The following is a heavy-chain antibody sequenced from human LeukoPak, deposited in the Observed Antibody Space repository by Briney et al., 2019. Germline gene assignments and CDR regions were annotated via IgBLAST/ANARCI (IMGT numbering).Heavy chain of an antibody. Sequence: GASVKVSCKASGYTFTSYAMNWVRQPPGQGLEWMGWINTNTGNPTYAQVFTGRFVFSLDTSVSTTYLQISSLKAEDTALDYCARGSTDLGVVIMANWFDPWGQGTLVTVSS. CDR1: GYTFTSYA. V-gene: IGHV7-4-1*02. CDR3: ARGSTDLGVVIMANWFDP. J-gene: IGHJ5*02. CDR2: INTNTGNP. D-gene: IGHD3-3*01.